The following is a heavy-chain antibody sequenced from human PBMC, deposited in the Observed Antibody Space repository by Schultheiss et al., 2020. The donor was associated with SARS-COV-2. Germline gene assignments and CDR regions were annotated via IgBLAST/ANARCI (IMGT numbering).Heavy chain of an antibody. J-gene: IGHJ4*02. Sequence: GGSLRLSCAASGFTFSSYGMHWVRQAPGKGLEWVAVVSYDGSNKYYADSVKGRFTISRDNSKNTLYLQMNSLRAEDTAVYYCAKDRTVITEPRTHYFDYWGQGTLVTISS. CDR3: AKDRTVITEPRTHYFDY. CDR2: VSYDGSNK. D-gene: IGHD4-17*01. CDR1: GFTFSSYG. V-gene: IGHV3-30*18.